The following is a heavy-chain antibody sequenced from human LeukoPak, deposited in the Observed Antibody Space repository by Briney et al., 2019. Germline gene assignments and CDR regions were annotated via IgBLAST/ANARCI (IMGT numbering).Heavy chain of an antibody. Sequence: PSETLSLTCTVSGGSISRGDYYWSWLRQPPGKGLEWIGYIYYSGSTYYSSSLKSRVTISVDTSKNQFSLKLSSVTAADTAVYYCVKDRGNHVTDYWGQGTLVTVSS. CDR1: GGSISRGDYY. CDR2: IYYSGST. D-gene: IGHD1-14*01. CDR3: VKDRGNHVTDY. V-gene: IGHV4-30-4*08. J-gene: IGHJ4*02.